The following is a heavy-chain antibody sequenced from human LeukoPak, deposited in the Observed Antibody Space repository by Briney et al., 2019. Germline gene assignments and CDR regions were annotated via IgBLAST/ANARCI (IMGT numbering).Heavy chain of an antibody. Sequence: GASVKVSCKASGDTFIINDINWVRQATGQGLEWMGWMNPNSGNTGYAQKFQGRVTMTRNTSISTAYMELSSLRSEDTAVYYCARAPGYDFWTRPYYYYYMDVWGKGTTVTVSS. CDR2: MNPNSGNT. CDR3: ARAPGYDFWTRPYYYYYMDV. J-gene: IGHJ6*03. CDR1: GDTFIIND. D-gene: IGHD3-3*01. V-gene: IGHV1-8*02.